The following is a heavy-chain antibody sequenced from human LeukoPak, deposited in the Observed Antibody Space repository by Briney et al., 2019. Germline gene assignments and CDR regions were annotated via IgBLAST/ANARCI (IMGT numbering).Heavy chain of an antibody. CDR2: IYTSGST. CDR1: GGSISSYY. J-gene: IGHJ5*02. D-gene: IGHD2-2*01. Sequence: SETLSLTCTVSGGSISSYYWSWIRQPAGKGLEWIGRIYTSGSTNYNPSLNSRVTMSVDTSKNQFSLKLSSGTAADTAVYYCARDGSVEISVVVPAARFWFDPWGQGTLDTVSS. CDR3: ARDGSVEISVVVPAARFWFDP. V-gene: IGHV4-4*07.